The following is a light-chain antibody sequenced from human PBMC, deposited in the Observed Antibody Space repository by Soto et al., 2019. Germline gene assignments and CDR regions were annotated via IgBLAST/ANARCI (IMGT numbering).Light chain of an antibody. Sequence: EIVLTQSPGTLSLSPGERATLSCRASQSVSSNYLAWYQQKPGQAPKVLIYRASIRATGIPDRFTGSGSGTDFTLTISRLEPEDFAVYYCQQYGSSWRFGQGTKVDIK. CDR2: RAS. CDR1: QSVSSNY. V-gene: IGKV3-20*01. J-gene: IGKJ1*01. CDR3: QQYGSSWR.